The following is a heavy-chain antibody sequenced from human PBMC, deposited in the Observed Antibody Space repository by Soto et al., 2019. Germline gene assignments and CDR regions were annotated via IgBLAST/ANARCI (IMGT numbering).Heavy chain of an antibody. Sequence: LETRSRTCTVSSGSISSSIYYWVWIRQPPGKGLEWIGSIYYSGSTYYNPSLKSRVTISVDTSKNQFSLKLSSVTAADTAVYYCARLAGAGYYYGMDVWGQGTTVTVSS. CDR1: SGSISSSIYY. V-gene: IGHV4-39*01. CDR3: ARLAGAGYYYGMDV. D-gene: IGHD6-19*01. J-gene: IGHJ6*02. CDR2: IYYSGST.